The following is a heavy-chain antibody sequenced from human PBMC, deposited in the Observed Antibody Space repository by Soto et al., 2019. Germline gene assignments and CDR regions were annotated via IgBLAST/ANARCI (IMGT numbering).Heavy chain of an antibody. V-gene: IGHV4-59*01. CDR1: GGPIGTDY. J-gene: IGHJ4*02. D-gene: IGHD3-10*01. Sequence: SETLSLTCTVSGGPIGTDYWSWIRQSPGKGLEWIGYIHYSGNTNYNPSLKSRVTMSVDTSKNQLSLKLTSVSAADAAVYFCARAASGSYYLGYFDNWGQGALVTVSS. CDR2: IHYSGNT. CDR3: ARAASGSYYLGYFDN.